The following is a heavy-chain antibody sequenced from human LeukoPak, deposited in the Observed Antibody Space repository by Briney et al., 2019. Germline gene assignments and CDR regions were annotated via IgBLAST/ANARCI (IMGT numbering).Heavy chain of an antibody. CDR2: ISGYNGNT. V-gene: IGHV1-18*01. J-gene: IGHJ6*02. Sequence: GASVKVSCKTSGYTFSNYGINWVRQAPGQGLEWMGWISGYNGNTLNAQKFQGRVTMTTDTSTSTAYMELRSLRSDDTAVYYCAMIDYTGRLNYYFYGMDVWGPGTTVTVTS. CDR3: AMIDYTGRLNYYFYGMDV. D-gene: IGHD4-11*01. CDR1: GYTFSNYG.